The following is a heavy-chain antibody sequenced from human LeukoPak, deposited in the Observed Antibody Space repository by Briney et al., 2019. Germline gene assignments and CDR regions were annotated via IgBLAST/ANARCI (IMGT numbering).Heavy chain of an antibody. Sequence: GGSLRLSCAASGFTFATYNMNWVRQAPGKGLEWISSISGSGSTISYADSVKGRFTTSRDNAQNSLYLQMKSLRDEDTAVYYCAGAFDIWGQGTVVTVSS. V-gene: IGHV3-48*02. J-gene: IGHJ3*02. CDR2: ISGSGSTI. CDR3: AGAFDI. CDR1: GFTFATYN.